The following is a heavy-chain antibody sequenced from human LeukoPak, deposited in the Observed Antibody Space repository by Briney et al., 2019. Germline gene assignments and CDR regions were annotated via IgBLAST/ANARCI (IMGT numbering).Heavy chain of an antibody. D-gene: IGHD1-26*01. Sequence: SETLSLTCTVSGYSISSGYYWGWIRQPPGKGLEWIGDIYHSGSIDYNTSLKSRVTLSLDKSKNQFSMTLTSVTAADTAVYYCAKSGKSRGYYLGNFDSWGQGTLVTVSS. CDR3: AKSGKSRGYYLGNFDS. J-gene: IGHJ4*02. V-gene: IGHV4-38-2*02. CDR1: GYSISSGYY. CDR2: IYHSGSI.